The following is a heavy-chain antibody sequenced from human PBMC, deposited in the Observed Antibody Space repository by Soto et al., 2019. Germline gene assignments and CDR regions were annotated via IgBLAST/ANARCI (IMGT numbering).Heavy chain of an antibody. Sequence: PSETLSLTCTVSGGSFSSGGYYWSWIRQHPGKGLEWIGYIYYSGSPHYNPSLRSRVIISVDTSKNQFSLKLSSVTAADTAVYYCARAGRGYCSGISCDSGLYGMDVWGQGTTVTVSS. CDR2: IYYSGSP. CDR1: GGSFSSGGYY. D-gene: IGHD2-15*01. CDR3: ARAGRGYCSGISCDSGLYGMDV. J-gene: IGHJ6*02. V-gene: IGHV4-31*03.